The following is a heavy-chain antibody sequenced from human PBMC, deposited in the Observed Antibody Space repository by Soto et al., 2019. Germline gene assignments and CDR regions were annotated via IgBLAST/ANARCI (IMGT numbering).Heavy chain of an antibody. CDR1: GGSISSISYY. CDR3: ARHDIAAAGNHWFDP. J-gene: IGHJ5*02. CDR2: IYSSGST. V-gene: IGHV4-39*01. D-gene: IGHD6-13*01. Sequence: SETLSLTCTVSGGSISSISYYWGWIRQPPGKGLEWIGTIYSSGSTYYNPSLKSRVTISVDTSKNQFSLKLSSVTAADTSVYYCARHDIAAAGNHWFDPWGQGTLVTSPQ.